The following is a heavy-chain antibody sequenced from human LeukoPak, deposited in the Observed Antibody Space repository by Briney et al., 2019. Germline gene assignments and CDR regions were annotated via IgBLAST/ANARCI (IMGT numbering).Heavy chain of an antibody. CDR2: INWNGGST. V-gene: IGHV3-20*04. CDR3: ARDLWFGELGY. Sequence: GGSLRLSCAASGFTFDDYGMSWVRQAPGKGLEWVSGINWNGGSTGYADSVKGRFTISRDNSKNTLYLQMNSLRAEDTAVYYCARDLWFGELGYWGQGTLVTVSS. CDR1: GFTFDDYG. D-gene: IGHD3-10*01. J-gene: IGHJ4*02.